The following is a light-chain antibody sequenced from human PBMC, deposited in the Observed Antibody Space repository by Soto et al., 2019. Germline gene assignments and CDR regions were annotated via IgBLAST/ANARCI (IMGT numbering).Light chain of an antibody. CDR1: SSNIGKNT. CDR2: TDN. V-gene: IGLV1-44*01. Sequence: QSALAQPPSVSGTPGQRVTISCSGSSSNIGKNTVSWYQQLPGAAPKPLISTDNQRPSGVPDRFSGSKSGTSASLAISGLQSEDEADYYCAAWDKSRNGNVFGTGTKVTVL. CDR3: AAWDKSRNGNV. J-gene: IGLJ1*01.